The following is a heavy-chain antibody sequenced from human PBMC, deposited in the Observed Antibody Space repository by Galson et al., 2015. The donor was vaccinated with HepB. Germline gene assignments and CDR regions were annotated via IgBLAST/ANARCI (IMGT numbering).Heavy chain of an antibody. CDR2: ISSSSSYI. CDR3: ARGRLYGAFDI. CDR1: GFTFSSFS. D-gene: IGHD2-2*02. V-gene: IGHV3-21*01. J-gene: IGHJ3*02. Sequence: SLRLSCAASGFTFSSFSMNWVRQAPGKGLEWVSSISSSSSYIYYADSVKGRFTISRDNAKNSLYLQMNSLRAEDTAVYYCARGRLYGAFDIWGQGTMVTVSS.